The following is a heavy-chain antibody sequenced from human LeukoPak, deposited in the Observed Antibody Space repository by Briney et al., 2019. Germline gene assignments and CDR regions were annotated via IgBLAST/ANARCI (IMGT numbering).Heavy chain of an antibody. J-gene: IGHJ4*02. Sequence: GGSLRLSCAASGFTVSGNYMNWVRQAPGKGLEWVSVIYSGGNTYYADSVKGRFTISRDNSNNTLYLQMNSLRAEDTAVYYCANGPSYYDSSGYYLYWGQGTLVTVSS. CDR3: ANGPSYYDSSGYYLY. V-gene: IGHV3-66*01. D-gene: IGHD3-22*01. CDR2: IYSGGNT. CDR1: GFTVSGNY.